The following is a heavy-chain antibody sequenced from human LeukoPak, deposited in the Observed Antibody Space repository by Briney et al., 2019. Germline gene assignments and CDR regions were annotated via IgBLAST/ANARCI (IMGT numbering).Heavy chain of an antibody. Sequence: GGSLRLSCAASKFTFSEYGMNWVRQAPGKGLEWVSYISSSSGTIYYGDSVKGRFTISRDNAENSVYLQMNGLRAEDTAVYFCARNGASSGRPYHLDYWGQGTLVTVSS. CDR1: KFTFSEYG. D-gene: IGHD6-19*01. V-gene: IGHV3-48*01. CDR2: ISSSSGTI. J-gene: IGHJ4*02. CDR3: ARNGASSGRPYHLDY.